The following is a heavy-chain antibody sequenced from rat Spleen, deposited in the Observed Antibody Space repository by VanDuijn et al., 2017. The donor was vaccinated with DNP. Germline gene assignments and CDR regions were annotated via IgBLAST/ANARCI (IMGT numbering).Heavy chain of an antibody. CDR3: ARHSERYTTDYYYAYWFAY. V-gene: IGHV5-29*01. J-gene: IGHJ3*01. CDR2: ISYDGSST. CDR1: GFTFSYYW. Sequence: GLVQPGKSLKLSCVASGFTFSYYWMTWIRQVPGKGLEWVATISYDGSSTYYRDSVKGRFTISRDNAKNTLYLQMNSLRSEDTATYYCARHSERYTTDYYYAYWFAYWGQGTLVTVSS. D-gene: IGHD1-6*01.